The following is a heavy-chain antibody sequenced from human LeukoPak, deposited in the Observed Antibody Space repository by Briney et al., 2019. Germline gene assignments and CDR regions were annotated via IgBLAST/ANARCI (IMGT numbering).Heavy chain of an antibody. J-gene: IGHJ4*02. D-gene: IGHD5-12*01. CDR1: GYTFTSYD. CDR2: INPNSGGT. CDR3: ARESGFGYSGYGYFDY. V-gene: IGHV1-2*02. Sequence: ASVKVSCKASGYTFTSYDINWVRQATGQGLEWMGWINPNSGGTNYAQKFQGRVTMTRDTSISTAYMELSRLRSDDTAVYYCARESGFGYSGYGYFDYWGQGTLVTVSS.